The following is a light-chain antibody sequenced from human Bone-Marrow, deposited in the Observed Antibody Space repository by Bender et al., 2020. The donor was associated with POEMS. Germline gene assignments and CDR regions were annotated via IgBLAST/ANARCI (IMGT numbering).Light chain of an antibody. CDR1: SSDVGGYNF. J-gene: IGLJ3*02. CDR2: DVN. CDR3: SSYAGSNNFV. V-gene: IGLV2-14*01. Sequence: QSALTQPASVSGSPGQSITISCTGTSSDVGGYNFVSWYQQHPGKAPKLIIYDVNNRPSGVSDRFSASKSGNTASLTVSGLQAEDEADYYCSSYAGSNNFVFGGGTRLTVL.